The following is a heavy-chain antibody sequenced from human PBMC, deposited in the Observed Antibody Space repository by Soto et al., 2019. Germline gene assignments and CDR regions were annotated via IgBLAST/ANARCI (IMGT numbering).Heavy chain of an antibody. CDR1: GFSLSDYY. V-gene: IGHV3-11*01. Sequence: PGGSLRLSCAASGFSLSDYYMSWIRQAPGKGLEWLSYISSSGGTIYHVDSVKGRFTISRDNAKNSLYLQMNSLRAEDTALYYCARDGVLATGPXDNWGQGTLVTVSS. CDR3: ARDGVLATGPXDN. CDR2: ISSSGGTI. D-gene: IGHD5-12*01. J-gene: IGHJ4*02.